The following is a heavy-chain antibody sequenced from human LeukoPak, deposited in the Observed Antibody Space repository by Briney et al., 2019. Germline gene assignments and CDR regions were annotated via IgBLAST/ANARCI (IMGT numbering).Heavy chain of an antibody. Sequence: SETLSLTCTVSGGSISSYYWSWIRQPPGKGLEWIGYIHSSGSTNYNPSLKSRVIILVDTSKNQFSLKLSSVTAADTAVYYCARLNTDSGSYLGRHFDYWGQGTLVTVSS. CDR3: ARLNTDSGSYLGRHFDY. CDR1: GGSISSYY. D-gene: IGHD1-26*01. CDR2: IHSSGST. V-gene: IGHV4-4*09. J-gene: IGHJ4*02.